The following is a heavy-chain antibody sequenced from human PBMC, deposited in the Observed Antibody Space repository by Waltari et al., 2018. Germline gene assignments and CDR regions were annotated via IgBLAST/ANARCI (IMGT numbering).Heavy chain of an antibody. J-gene: IGHJ4*02. D-gene: IGHD3-22*01. V-gene: IGHV1-18*01. Sequence: VQLVQSGVEVKKPGASVKVSCKASGYTFTSYDINWVRQAPGQGLEWMGWISANRGDTNYTQNLQGRVTMTTDTSTSTAYMELRSLRSDDTAVYYCARAPPYYHHSSGYYCLDYWGQGTLVTVSS. CDR1: GYTFTSYD. CDR2: ISANRGDT. CDR3: ARAPPYYHHSSGYYCLDY.